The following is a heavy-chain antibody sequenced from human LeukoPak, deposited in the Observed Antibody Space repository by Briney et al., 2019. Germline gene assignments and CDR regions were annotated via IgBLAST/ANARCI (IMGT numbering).Heavy chain of an antibody. Sequence: HPGGSETLFCAPSGLIPSSYWAQWVRHARGRRRVCVSRSNSDGGSTSYAAFVKGRFTFTRDNARNMLYLQMTSLGAEDTAVYYCARGVGYGGPVDYWGQGTLVTVSS. J-gene: IGHJ4*02. V-gene: IGHV3-74*01. D-gene: IGHD4-23*01. CDR1: GLIPSSYW. CDR2: SNSDGGST. CDR3: ARGVGYGGPVDY.